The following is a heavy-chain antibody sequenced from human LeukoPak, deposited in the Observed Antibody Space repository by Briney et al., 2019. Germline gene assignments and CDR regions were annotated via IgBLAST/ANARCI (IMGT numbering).Heavy chain of an antibody. V-gene: IGHV5-51*01. Sequence: GESLKISCRDSGYSFTNYWIGWVRQMPGKGLEWMGIIYPGDSDTRYSPSFQGQVTISADKSISTAYLQWSSLKASDTAMYYCATTDGAPEYCPGGSPVDYWGQGTLVTVSS. J-gene: IGHJ4*02. CDR1: GYSFTNYW. CDR3: ATTDGAPEYCPGGSPVDY. CDR2: IYPGDSDT. D-gene: IGHD2/OR15-2a*01.